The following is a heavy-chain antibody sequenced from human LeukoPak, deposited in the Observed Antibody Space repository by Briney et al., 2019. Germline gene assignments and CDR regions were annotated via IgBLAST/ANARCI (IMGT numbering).Heavy chain of an antibody. Sequence: GGSLRLSCAASGFTFSSYAMNWVRQAPGRGLEWVSAISSGGGSTYYADSVKGRFIMSRDNSKDTVYLHMHSLRAEDTALYSCARGTPTLDYWGQGTLVTVS. CDR1: GFTFSSYA. V-gene: IGHV3-23*01. J-gene: IGHJ4*02. CDR2: ISSGGGST. CDR3: ARGTPTLDY.